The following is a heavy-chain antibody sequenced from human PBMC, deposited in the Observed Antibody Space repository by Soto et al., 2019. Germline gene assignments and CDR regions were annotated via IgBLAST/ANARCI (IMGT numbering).Heavy chain of an antibody. CDR1: GYTFTSYG. J-gene: IGHJ4*02. D-gene: IGHD3-10*01. CDR2: ISTYNGNT. Sequence: QVQLVQSGAEVKXPGXSVKVSCKASGYTFTSYGISWVRQAPGQGLEWMGWISTYNGNTKYVQKLQGRVTMTTDTSTSTAYMELRSLRSDDTAVFYCAREMVRGVGSDYWGQGTLVTVSS. V-gene: IGHV1-18*01. CDR3: AREMVRGVGSDY.